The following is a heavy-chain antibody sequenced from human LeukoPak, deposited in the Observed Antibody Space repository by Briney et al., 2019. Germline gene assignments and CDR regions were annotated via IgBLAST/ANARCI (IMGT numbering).Heavy chain of an antibody. V-gene: IGHV3-48*01. CDR2: ISSSSSTI. Sequence: GGSLRLSCAASGFTFSSYSMNWVRQAPGKGLEWVSYISSSSSTIYYADSVKGRFTISRDNAKNPLYLQMNSLRAEDTAVYYCARHYDSSGYRDWGQGTLVTVSS. CDR1: GFTFSSYS. CDR3: ARHYDSSGYRD. D-gene: IGHD3-22*01. J-gene: IGHJ4*02.